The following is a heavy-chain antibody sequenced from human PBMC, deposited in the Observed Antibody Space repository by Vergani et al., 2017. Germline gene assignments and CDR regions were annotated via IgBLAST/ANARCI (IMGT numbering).Heavy chain of an antibody. CDR2: IKQDGSEI. D-gene: IGHD6-6*01. J-gene: IGHJ4*02. CDR3: ADSSSGY. Sequence: EVQLVESGGGLVQPGGSLRLSCAASGFTFSSYSMNWVRQAPGKGLEWVANIKQDGSEIYYVDSVEGRFTFSRDNAKNSLFLQMNSLRAEDTAVYYCADSSSGYWGQGTLVTVSS. V-gene: IGHV3-7*01. CDR1: GFTFSSYS.